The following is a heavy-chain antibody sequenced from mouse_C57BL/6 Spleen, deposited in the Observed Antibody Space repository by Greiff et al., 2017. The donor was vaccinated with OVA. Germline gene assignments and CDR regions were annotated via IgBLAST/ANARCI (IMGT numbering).Heavy chain of an antibody. CDR3: ARWGNSFYFDC. Sequence: VQLQQSGPELVKPGASVKISCKASGYAFSSSWMNWVKQRPGKGLEWIGRIYPGDGDTNYNGKFKGKATLTADKSSSTAYMQLSSLTSEDSAVYFCARWGNSFYFDCWGQGTTLTVSS. CDR1: GYAFSSSW. V-gene: IGHV1-82*01. CDR2: IYPGDGDT. D-gene: IGHD2-1*01. J-gene: IGHJ2*01.